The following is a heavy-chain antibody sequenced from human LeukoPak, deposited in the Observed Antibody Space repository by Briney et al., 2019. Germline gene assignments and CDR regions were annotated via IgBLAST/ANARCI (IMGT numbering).Heavy chain of an antibody. CDR3: AKDHQYSSSSFFDY. CDR2: ISSSGSTI. V-gene: IGHV3-11*04. J-gene: IGHJ4*02. CDR1: GFTFSDYY. D-gene: IGHD6-6*01. Sequence: GGSLRLSCAASGFTFSDYYMSWIRQAPGKGLEWVSYISSSGSTIYYADSVKGRFTISRDNAKNSLYLQMNSLRAEDTAVYYCAKDHQYSSSSFFDYWGQGTLVTVSS.